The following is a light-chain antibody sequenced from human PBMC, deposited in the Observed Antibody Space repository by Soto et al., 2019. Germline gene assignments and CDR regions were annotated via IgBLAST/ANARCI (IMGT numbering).Light chain of an antibody. J-gene: IGKJ1*01. CDR1: QNINYW. V-gene: IGKV1-5*01. Sequence: DIQMTQSPSTLSASVGDRVTITCQASQNINYWLAWYQQKLGSPPKLLIYDGSNLGHGVPSRFSGGGSGTHLTFHISSLRPDDVATYYCQQYSGPRTFGQGTKVEI. CDR2: DGS. CDR3: QQYSGPRT.